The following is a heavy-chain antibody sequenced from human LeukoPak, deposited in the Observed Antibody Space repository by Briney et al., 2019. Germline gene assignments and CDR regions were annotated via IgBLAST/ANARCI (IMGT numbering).Heavy chain of an antibody. CDR2: MNPINGNT. D-gene: IGHD3-10*01. V-gene: IGHV1-8*01. CDR1: GFTFTSYD. J-gene: IGHJ5*02. Sequence: ASVKVSCKASGFTFTSYDINWVRQATGQGLEWMGWMNPINGNTGYAQKFQGRVTMTRDTSISTAYVELRSLRSDDTAVYYCVRDGEGVAISVNYWFDPWGQGTLVIVSS. CDR3: VRDGEGVAISVNYWFDP.